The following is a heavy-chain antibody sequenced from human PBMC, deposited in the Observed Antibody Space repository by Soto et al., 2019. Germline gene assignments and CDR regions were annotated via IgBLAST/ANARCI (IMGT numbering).Heavy chain of an antibody. V-gene: IGHV3-15*01. Sequence: EVQLVESGGGLVKSGGSLRLSCAASGFYFNNAWMTWVRQAPGKGLEWVGRIKSEFLCETTDYDASVKGRFGISRDDSKTTVYLQMNSLKTEDTGVYYCTTEGQLRAWGQGTLVTVSS. J-gene: IGHJ5*02. CDR1: GFYFNNAW. CDR2: IKSEFLCETT. D-gene: IGHD1-1*01. CDR3: TTEGQLRA.